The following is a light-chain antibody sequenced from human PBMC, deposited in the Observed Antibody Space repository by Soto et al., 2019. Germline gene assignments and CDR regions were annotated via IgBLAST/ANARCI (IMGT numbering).Light chain of an antibody. V-gene: IGKV3-15*01. J-gene: IGKJ4*01. CDR1: QSVTSD. CDR3: QQYNKWPLT. CDR2: GVS. Sequence: EIVMPQSPATLSVSPGERASLSCRASQSVTSDLAWYQQKPGHAPRLLIYGVSTRATGIPARFSGSGSGTECPLTISSLQSEDFAVYYCQQYNKWPLTFGGGTKVDIE.